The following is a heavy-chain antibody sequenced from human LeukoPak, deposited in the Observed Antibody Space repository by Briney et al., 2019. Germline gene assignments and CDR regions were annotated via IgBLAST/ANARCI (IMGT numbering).Heavy chain of an antibody. CDR2: INHSGST. Sequence: KPSETLSLTCAVYGGSFSGYYWSWIRQPPGKGLEWIGEINHSGSTNYNPSLKSRLTISIDTSKNQFSLNLSSVTAADTAVYYCAKSNGYGLIDIWGQGTMVTVSS. J-gene: IGHJ3*02. CDR3: AKSNGYGLIDI. CDR1: GGSFSGYY. D-gene: IGHD3-22*01. V-gene: IGHV4-34*01.